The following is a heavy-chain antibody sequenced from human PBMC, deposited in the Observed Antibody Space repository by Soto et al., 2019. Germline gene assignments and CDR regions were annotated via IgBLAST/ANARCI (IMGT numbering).Heavy chain of an antibody. CDR1: GYSFTSYW. J-gene: IGHJ6*02. V-gene: IGHV5-10-1*01. CDR2: IDPSDSYT. CDR3: ARLVTSGDYDFWSGPSENYYGMDV. D-gene: IGHD3-3*01. Sequence: PRESLKISCKGSGYSFTSYWISWVRQMPGKGLEWMGRIDPSDSYTNYSPSFQGHVTISADKSISTAYLQWSSLKASDTAMYYCARLVTSGDYDFWSGPSENYYGMDVWGQGTTVTVSS.